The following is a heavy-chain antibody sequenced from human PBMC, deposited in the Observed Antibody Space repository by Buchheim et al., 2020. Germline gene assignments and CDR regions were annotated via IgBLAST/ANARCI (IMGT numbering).Heavy chain of an antibody. V-gene: IGHV3-66*02. CDR3: ARVDYSNYGADFYFDY. D-gene: IGHD4-11*01. CDR2: IYSGGST. Sequence: EVQLVESGGGLVQPGGSLRLSCAASGFTVSSNYMSWVHQAPGKGLEWVSVIYSGGSTYYADSVKGRFTISRDNSKNTLYLQMNSLRAEDTAVYYCARVDYSNYGADFYFDYWGQGTL. J-gene: IGHJ4*02. CDR1: GFTVSSNY.